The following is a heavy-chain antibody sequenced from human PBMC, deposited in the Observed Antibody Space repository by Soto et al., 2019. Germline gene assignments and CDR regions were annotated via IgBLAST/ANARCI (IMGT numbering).Heavy chain of an antibody. CDR2: ISNDGSAD. D-gene: IGHD6-25*01. Sequence: QAQLVESGGSVVQPGRSLRLSCAASGFTFNNYGIHWVRQAPGKGLEWVAAISNDGSADYYADSVKGRFTISRDNPKNTVYLQMNNLKSEDTAVYSCANQERASYFGYWGQGTLVTVSS. V-gene: IGHV3-30*18. J-gene: IGHJ4*02. CDR3: ANQERASYFGY. CDR1: GFTFNNYG.